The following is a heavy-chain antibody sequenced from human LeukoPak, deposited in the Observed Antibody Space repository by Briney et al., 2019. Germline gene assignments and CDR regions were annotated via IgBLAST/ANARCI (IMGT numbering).Heavy chain of an antibody. Sequence: GPSLRLSCAANGLTFTSWAMSWVRQAPGKGLEWVSGVSGNGVNTYYVDSVKGRFTISRDNSKNMLYLQMNSLRPEDTAIYYGSEHILVHWGQGTLVTVST. CDR2: VSGNGVNT. D-gene: IGHD2-21*01. J-gene: IGHJ1*01. V-gene: IGHV3-23*01. CDR3: SEHILVH. CDR1: GLTFTSWA.